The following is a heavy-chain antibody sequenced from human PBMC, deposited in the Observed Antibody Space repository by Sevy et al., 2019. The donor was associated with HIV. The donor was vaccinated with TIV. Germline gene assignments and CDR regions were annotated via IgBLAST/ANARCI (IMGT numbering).Heavy chain of an antibody. D-gene: IGHD3-9*01. Sequence: GGSLRLSCVVSGISFTTSGMHWVRQAPGKGLEWVAVISYHGRDKFYEEYVKGRSTISRDNSKNMLYLQMNSLRAEDTAVYYCAKDFTGYNGMDVWGQGTMVTVSS. CDR3: AKDFTGYNGMDV. CDR1: GISFTTSG. V-gene: IGHV3-30*18. J-gene: IGHJ6*02. CDR2: ISYHGRDK.